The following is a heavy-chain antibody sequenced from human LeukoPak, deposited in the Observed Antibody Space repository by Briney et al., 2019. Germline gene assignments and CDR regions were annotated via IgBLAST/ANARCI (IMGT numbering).Heavy chain of an antibody. CDR1: GFTFSSHA. D-gene: IGHD4/OR15-4a*01. J-gene: IGHJ3*02. CDR2: IYENGGNT. CDR3: AKDSSPDDYISSFEI. V-gene: IGHV3-23*01. Sequence: GGSLRLSCVASGFTFSSHAMTWVRQAPGKGLQWVLSIYENGGNTYYADSVKARFSIHRDNSKITLYLKKNRLRADDTCALYCAKDSSPDDYISSFEIWGQESMVTVAS.